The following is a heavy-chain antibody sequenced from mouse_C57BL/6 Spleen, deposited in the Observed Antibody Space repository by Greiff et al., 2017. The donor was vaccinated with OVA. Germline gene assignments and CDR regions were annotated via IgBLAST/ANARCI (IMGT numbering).Heavy chain of an antibody. J-gene: IGHJ3*01. V-gene: IGHV1-42*01. CDR2: INPSTGGT. CDR1: GYSFTGYY. D-gene: IGHD2-3*01. Sequence: EVQLQQSGPELVKPGASVKISCKASGYSFTGYYMNWVKQSPEKSLEWIGEINPSTGGTTYNQKFKAKATLTVDKSSSTAYMQLKSLTSEDSAVYYCASKAYDGYYGFAYWGQGTLVTVSA. CDR3: ASKAYDGYYGFAY.